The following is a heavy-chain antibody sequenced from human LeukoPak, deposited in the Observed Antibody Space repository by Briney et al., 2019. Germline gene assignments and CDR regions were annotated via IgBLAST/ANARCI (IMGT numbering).Heavy chain of an antibody. CDR3: AKDRGAYDAFDH. CDR1: GFTFDNYV. Sequence: GGSLRLSCAASGFTFDNYVMNWVRQAPGKGLEWVSSISGAGSRTYYADSVEGRFTISRDNSKNTLSLQMNSLRAEDTAVYYCAKDRGAYDAFDHWGQGTLVTVSS. CDR2: ISGAGSRT. V-gene: IGHV3-23*01. D-gene: IGHD3-22*01. J-gene: IGHJ4*02.